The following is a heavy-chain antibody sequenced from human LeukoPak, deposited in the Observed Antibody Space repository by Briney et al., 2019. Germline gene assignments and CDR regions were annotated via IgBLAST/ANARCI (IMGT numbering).Heavy chain of an antibody. Sequence: GGSLRLSCAASGFTLSSYWMHWVRQVPGKGLVWVSRIKSDGSDTGYADSVKGRFTISRDNAKNTLYLQMNSLRAADTAVYYCARGPGWILTGYYYPTEYFDYWGQGTLVTVSS. D-gene: IGHD3-9*01. CDR2: IKSDGSDT. CDR3: ARGPGWILTGYYYPTEYFDY. CDR1: GFTLSSYW. J-gene: IGHJ4*02. V-gene: IGHV3-74*01.